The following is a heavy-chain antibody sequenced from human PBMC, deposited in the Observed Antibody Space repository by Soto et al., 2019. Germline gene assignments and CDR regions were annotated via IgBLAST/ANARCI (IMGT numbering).Heavy chain of an antibody. CDR2: ISSYNGNT. CDR3: ARDRPTSSIRARDYYSAMDV. J-gene: IGHJ6*02. Sequence: QVQLVQSGAEVKKPGASVKVSCKASGYTFITYGISWVRQAPGQGLEWMGWISSYNGNTNYAQKHQGRVTMTTDTSTTTAYMDLRSLRSDDTAVYYCARDRPTSSIRARDYYSAMDVWGQGTTVTVSS. V-gene: IGHV1-18*01. CDR1: GYTFITYG. D-gene: IGHD6-6*01.